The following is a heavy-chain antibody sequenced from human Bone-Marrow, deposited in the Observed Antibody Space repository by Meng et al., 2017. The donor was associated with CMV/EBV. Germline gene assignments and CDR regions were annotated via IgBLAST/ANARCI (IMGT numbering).Heavy chain of an antibody. CDR3: ARDHNFDNVFDI. J-gene: IGHJ3*02. V-gene: IGHV4-39*07. D-gene: IGHD3-9*01. CDR1: GGSVSRSNYY. CDR2: IYYSGST. Sequence: GSLRLSCTVSGGSVSRSNYYWGWIRQPPGKGLEWIGSIYYSGSTYYNPSLKSRVTISIDTSKNKFSLKLNSVTAADTALYYCARDHNFDNVFDIWGQGTMVTVSS.